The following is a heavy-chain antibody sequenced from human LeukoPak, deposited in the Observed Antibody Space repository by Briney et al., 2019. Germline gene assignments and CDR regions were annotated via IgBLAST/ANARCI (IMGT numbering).Heavy chain of an antibody. CDR3: ATDLSYYYDSSGYYFAFDI. J-gene: IGHJ3*02. CDR1: GNTLTEFS. CDR2: LDPEDGET. V-gene: IGHV1-24*01. D-gene: IGHD3-22*01. Sequence: GASVKVSCKVSGNTLTEFSIHWVRQAPENGLEWMGGLDPEDGETIYPQKFQGRVTLTEDTSTDTAYMELGSLSSEDTAVYYCATDLSYYYDSSGYYFAFDIWGQGTMVTVSS.